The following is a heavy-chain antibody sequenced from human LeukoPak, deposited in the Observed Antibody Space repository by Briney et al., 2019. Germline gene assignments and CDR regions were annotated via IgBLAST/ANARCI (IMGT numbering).Heavy chain of an antibody. J-gene: IGHJ4*02. CDR3: ASDKGFGEMATTLFI. D-gene: IGHD5-24*01. V-gene: IGHV1-2*02. Sequence: GASVKVSCKASGYTLTGYYMHWVRQAPGQGLEWMGWINPNSGGTNYAQKFQGRVTMTRDTSISTAYMDLSRLRSDDTAVYYCASDKGFGEMATTLFIWGQGTLVTVSS. CDR1: GYTLTGYY. CDR2: INPNSGGT.